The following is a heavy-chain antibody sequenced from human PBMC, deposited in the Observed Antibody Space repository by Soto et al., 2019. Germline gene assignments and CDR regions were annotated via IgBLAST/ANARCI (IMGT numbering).Heavy chain of an antibody. CDR1: GFTFSSYA. J-gene: IGHJ6*02. CDR2: ISGSGGST. CDR3: AKDDVVVPAAIRPSAPLGYYYYGMDV. Sequence: PGGSLRLSCAASGFTFSSYAMSWVRQAPGKGLEWVSAISGSGGSTYYADSVKGRFTISRDNSKNTLYLQMNSLRAEDTAVYYCAKDDVVVPAAIRPSAPLGYYYYGMDVWGQGTTVTVSS. V-gene: IGHV3-23*01. D-gene: IGHD2-2*02.